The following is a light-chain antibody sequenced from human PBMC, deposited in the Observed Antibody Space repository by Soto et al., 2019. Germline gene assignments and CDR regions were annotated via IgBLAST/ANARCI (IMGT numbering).Light chain of an antibody. Sequence: EIVLTQSPGTLSLSPGERATLSCRASQSVNSNYLAWYQQKPGQAPRLLIYGISSRATGIPDRFSGSGSGTDFTLTISRLEPEDFAVYYCQQYGSYPLTFGGGTKVEIK. CDR2: GIS. V-gene: IGKV3-20*01. CDR3: QQYGSYPLT. CDR1: QSVNSNY. J-gene: IGKJ4*01.